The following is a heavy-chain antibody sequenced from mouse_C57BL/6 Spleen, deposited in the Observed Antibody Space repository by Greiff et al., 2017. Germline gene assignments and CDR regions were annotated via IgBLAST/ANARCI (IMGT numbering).Heavy chain of an antibody. D-gene: IGHD2-5*01. J-gene: IGHJ4*01. V-gene: IGHV1-69*01. CDR2: IDPSDSYT. Sequence: QVQLQQPGAELVMPGASVKLSCKASGYTFTSYWMPWVKQRPGQGLEWIGEIDPSDSYTNYNQKFKGKSTLTVDKSSSTAYMQLSSLTSEDAAVXYCARSHSNGDLDYWGQGTSVTVSS. CDR1: GYTFTSYW. CDR3: ARSHSNGDLDY.